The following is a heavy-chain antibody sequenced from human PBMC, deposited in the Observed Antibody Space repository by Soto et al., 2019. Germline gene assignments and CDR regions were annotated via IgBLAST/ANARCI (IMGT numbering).Heavy chain of an antibody. Sequence: EVQLLESGGGLVQPGGSLRLSCAASGFIFSSYAMKWVRQAPGKGLEWVSLIGESGTPTYYADSVKGRFTISRDNSGNTLFLEMYSLRAEDTAVYYCARYIPGVCYYGMDVWVQGTTVTVSS. CDR3: ARYIPGVCYYGMDV. J-gene: IGHJ6*02. D-gene: IGHD2-2*01. CDR1: GFIFSSYA. CDR2: IGESGTPT. V-gene: IGHV3-23*01.